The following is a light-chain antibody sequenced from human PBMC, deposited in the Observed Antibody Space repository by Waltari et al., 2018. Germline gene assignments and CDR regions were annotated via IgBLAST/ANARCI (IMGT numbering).Light chain of an antibody. Sequence: EIVLTQSPGTLSLSPGERATLSCRASQSVSSSYLAWFQQKPGQAPRLLIYAASSRATGISDRFRGSGSGTHFTLTINRLEPEDFAVYYCQQYGSSPRLTFGGGTKVEIK. CDR1: QSVSSSY. CDR2: AAS. J-gene: IGKJ4*01. CDR3: QQYGSSPRLT. V-gene: IGKV3-20*01.